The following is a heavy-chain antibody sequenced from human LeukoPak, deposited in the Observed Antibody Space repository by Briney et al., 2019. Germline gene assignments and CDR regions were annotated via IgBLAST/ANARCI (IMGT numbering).Heavy chain of an antibody. CDR1: GFTFSNYG. CDR3: AKDVTRKLLDDAFDI. J-gene: IGHJ3*02. CDR2: ISYDGSNK. V-gene: IGHV3-30*18. D-gene: IGHD1-1*01. Sequence: GGSLRLSCAASGFTFSNYGMHWVRQAPGKGLEWVAVISYDGSNKYYTDSVKGRFTISRDNSKNTLFLQMNSLRAEDAAVYSCAKDVTRKLLDDAFDIWGQGTMVTVSS.